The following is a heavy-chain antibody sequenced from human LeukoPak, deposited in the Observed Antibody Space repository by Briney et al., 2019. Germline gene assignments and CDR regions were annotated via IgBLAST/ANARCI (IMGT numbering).Heavy chain of an antibody. V-gene: IGHV4-31*03. J-gene: IGHJ3*02. Sequence: SETLSLTCTVSGGSISSGGYYWRWIRQHPGKGLEWIGYIYYSRSTYYNPSLKSRVTISVDTSKNQFSLKLSSVTAADTAVYYCARDRGVDSSGGGAFDIWGQGTMVTVSS. D-gene: IGHD6-19*01. CDR3: ARDRGVDSSGGGAFDI. CDR1: GGSISSGGYY. CDR2: IYYSRST.